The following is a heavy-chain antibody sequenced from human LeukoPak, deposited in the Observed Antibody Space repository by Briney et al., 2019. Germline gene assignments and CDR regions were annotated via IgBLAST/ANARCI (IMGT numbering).Heavy chain of an antibody. CDR1: VYSISSGYY. V-gene: IGHV4-38-2*01. Sequence: SETLSLTCAVSVYSISSGYYWGWIRQPPGKGLEWIGSIYHSGSTYYNPSLKSRVTISVDTSKNQFSLKLSSVTAADTAVYYCARLTLYNWNFIDYWGQGTLVTVSS. J-gene: IGHJ4*02. D-gene: IGHD1-7*01. CDR3: ARLTLYNWNFIDY. CDR2: IYHSGST.